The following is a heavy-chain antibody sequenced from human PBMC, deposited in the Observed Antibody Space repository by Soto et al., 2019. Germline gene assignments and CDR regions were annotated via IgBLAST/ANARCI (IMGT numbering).Heavy chain of an antibody. V-gene: IGHV3-74*03. CDR2: SNSDGSST. J-gene: IGHJ1*01. D-gene: IGHD3-10*01. Sequence: EVQLVESGGGLVQPGGSLILSCTASGFPFSSYWMHWVRQAPGKGLVWISRSNSDGSSTTYADSVKGRFTISRDNAXXTLFLQMNSLRVDDTAVYYCARGYYGSEGTEYFQHWGRGTLVTVSS. CDR1: GFPFSSYW. CDR3: ARGYYGSEGTEYFQH.